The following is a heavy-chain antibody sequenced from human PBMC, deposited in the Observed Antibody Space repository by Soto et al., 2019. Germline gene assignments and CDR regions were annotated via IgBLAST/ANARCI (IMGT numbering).Heavy chain of an antibody. D-gene: IGHD2-15*01. CDR1: GGSITPYY. Sequence: QVQLQESGPGLVKTSDTLSLTCTVSGGSITPYYWSWIRQPPGEGLEWIGYVSYSGKTGYNPSLKSRVSMSIDTSKNEFSLKLTSLTDADAATYYCARQQYTVVTAFDVWGQGTTVVVSS. V-gene: IGHV4-59*07. CDR2: VSYSGKT. CDR3: ARQQYTVVTAFDV. J-gene: IGHJ3*01.